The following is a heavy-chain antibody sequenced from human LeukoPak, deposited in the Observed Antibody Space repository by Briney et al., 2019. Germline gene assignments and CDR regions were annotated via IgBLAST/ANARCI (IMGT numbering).Heavy chain of an antibody. J-gene: IGHJ4*02. CDR1: GGSISSYY. Sequence: SETLSLTCPVSGGSISSYYWSWIRQPPGKGLEWIGYIYYSGSTNYNPSLKSRVTISVDTSKNQFSLKLSSVTAADTAVYYCARGLAYYDSSGYQSDYWGQGTLVTVSS. D-gene: IGHD3-22*01. V-gene: IGHV4-59*01. CDR2: IYYSGST. CDR3: ARGLAYYDSSGYQSDY.